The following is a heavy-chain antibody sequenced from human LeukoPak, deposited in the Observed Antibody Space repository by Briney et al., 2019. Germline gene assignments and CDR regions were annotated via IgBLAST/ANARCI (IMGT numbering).Heavy chain of an antibody. V-gene: IGHV3-43*02. Sequence: DPGGSLRLSCAAPGFTFDDYAIHSVRQAPGEGLEWVSLISGDGGGTYYADSVKGRFTISRDNNKHSLYLQMNSLTTEDTALYFCAKDVASGGYSSGWVFDYWGQGALVTVSS. CDR3: AKDVASGGYSSGWVFDY. CDR2: ISGDGGGT. CDR1: GFTFDDYA. J-gene: IGHJ4*02. D-gene: IGHD6-19*01.